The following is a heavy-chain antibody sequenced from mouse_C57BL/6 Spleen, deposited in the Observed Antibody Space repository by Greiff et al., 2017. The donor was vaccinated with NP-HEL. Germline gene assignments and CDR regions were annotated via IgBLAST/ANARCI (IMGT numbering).Heavy chain of an antibody. V-gene: IGHV1-50*01. D-gene: IGHD1-1*01. CDR3: ARSNYYGDYFDD. J-gene: IGHJ2*01. CDR1: GYTFTSYW. CDR2: IDPSDSYT. Sequence: QVQLQQPGAELVKPGASVKLSCKASGYTFTSYWMQWVKQRPGQGLEWIGEIDPSDSYTNYNQKFKGKATLTVDTSSSTAYMQLSSLTSEDSAVYYCARSNYYGDYFDDWGKGTTLTVSS.